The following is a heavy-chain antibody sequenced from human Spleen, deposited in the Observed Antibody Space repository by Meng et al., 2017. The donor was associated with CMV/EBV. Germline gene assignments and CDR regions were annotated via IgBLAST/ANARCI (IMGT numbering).Heavy chain of an antibody. CDR3: ARSYYYGSGSYPGGGGSHYYYYGMDV. CDR2: INSDGSST. J-gene: IGHJ6*02. D-gene: IGHD3-10*01. V-gene: IGHV3-74*01. CDR1: GFTFSSYW. Sequence: GESLKISCAASGFTFSSYWMHWVRQAPGKGLVWVSRINSDGSSTSYADSVKGRFTISRDNAKNTLYLQMNSLRAEDTAVYYCARSYYYGSGSYPGGGGSHYYYYGMDVWGQGTTVTVSS.